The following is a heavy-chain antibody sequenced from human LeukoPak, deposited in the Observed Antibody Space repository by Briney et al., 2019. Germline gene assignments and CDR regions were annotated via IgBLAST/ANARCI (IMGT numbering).Heavy chain of an antibody. CDR1: GFAVSDHY. CDR3: TRPSYYDSRGYSTNGFDI. CDR2: NRDKSKSYTT. V-gene: IGHV3-72*01. J-gene: IGHJ3*02. D-gene: IGHD3-22*01. Sequence: GGSLRLSCVASGFAVSDHYIDWVRQAPGKGLEWVGRNRDKSKSYTTDYAASVRGRFTISRDDSKNSLYLQMYSLKTEDTAVYFCTRPSYYDSRGYSTNGFDIWGQGTMVTVSS.